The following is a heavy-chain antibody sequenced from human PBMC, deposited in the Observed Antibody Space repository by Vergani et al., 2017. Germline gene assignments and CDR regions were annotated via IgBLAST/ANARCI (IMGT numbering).Heavy chain of an antibody. CDR3: ARETSMDV. J-gene: IGHJ6*03. V-gene: IGHV4-34*01. CDR2: INHSGST. CDR1: GGSFSGYY. D-gene: IGHD1-1*01. Sequence: QVQLQQWGAGLLKPSETLSLTCAVYGGSFSGYYWSWIRQPPGKGLEWIGEINHSGSTNYNPSLKSRVTISVDTSKNQFSLKLSSVTAADTAVYYCARETSMDVWGKGTTVTVSS.